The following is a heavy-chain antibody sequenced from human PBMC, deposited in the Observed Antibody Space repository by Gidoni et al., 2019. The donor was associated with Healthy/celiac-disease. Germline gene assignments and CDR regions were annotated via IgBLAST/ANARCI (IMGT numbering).Heavy chain of an antibody. Sequence: EVQLVESGGGLVQPGGSLRLSCAASGFTFSTYWMHWVRQAPGKGLVWVSRINSDGSSTTYADSVKGRFTISRDNAKNTLYLQMTSLRAEDTAVYYCARDGIGVLEVASHFDYWGQGTLVTVSS. J-gene: IGHJ4*02. CDR2: INSDGSST. CDR1: GFTFSTYW. V-gene: IGHV3-74*03. CDR3: ARDGIGVLEVASHFDY. D-gene: IGHD3-10*01.